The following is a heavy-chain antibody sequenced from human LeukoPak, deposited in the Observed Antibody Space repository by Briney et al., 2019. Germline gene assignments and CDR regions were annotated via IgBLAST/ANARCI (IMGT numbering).Heavy chain of an antibody. CDR2: INPNSGGT. CDR3: ARDREDTGDYYYMDV. J-gene: IGHJ6*03. D-gene: IGHD7-27*01. CDR1: GYTFTGYY. V-gene: IGHV1-2*02. Sequence: ASVKVSCKASGYTFTGYYMHWVRQAPGQGLEWMGWINPNSGGTNYAQKFQGRVTMTRDTSISTAYMELSRLRSDDTAVYYCARDREDTGDYYYMDVWGKGTTVTISS.